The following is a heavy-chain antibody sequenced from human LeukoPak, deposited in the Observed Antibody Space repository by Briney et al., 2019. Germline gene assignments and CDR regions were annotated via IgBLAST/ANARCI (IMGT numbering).Heavy chain of an antibody. CDR2: IYYSVCT. CDR3: ARHPRLVKSYYYYGMDV. J-gene: IGHJ6*02. V-gene: IGHV4-39*01. CDR1: GGSIISSRYY. D-gene: IGHD6-6*01. Sequence: EPSETLSLTCTVSGGSIISSRYYWGWIRQPPGKGLEWTGRIYYSVCTYSNPSLNSRVTISVHTSKNQFSLTLSCVTAADSAVYYCARHPRLVKSYYYYGMDVWGQGTTVTVSS.